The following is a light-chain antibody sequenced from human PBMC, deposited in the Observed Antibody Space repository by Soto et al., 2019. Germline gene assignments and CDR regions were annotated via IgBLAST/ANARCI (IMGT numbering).Light chain of an antibody. CDR2: RNS. Sequence: QSGLTQPPSXXXXPGQRIIISCSGSSSNIGRNTVNWYQHLPGRAPKVLIYRNSHRPSGVPDRFSGSQSGSSASLAISGLQSEDEADYYCAAWDDNLRGVLFGGGTQLTVL. V-gene: IGLV1-44*01. CDR1: SSNIGRNT. CDR3: AAWDDNLRGVL. J-gene: IGLJ3*02.